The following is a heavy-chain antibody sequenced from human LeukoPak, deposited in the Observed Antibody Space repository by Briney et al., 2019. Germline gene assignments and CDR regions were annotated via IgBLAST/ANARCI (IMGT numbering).Heavy chain of an antibody. Sequence: GRSLRLSCAASGFTFSSYGMHWVRQAPGKGLEWVAVISYDGSNKYYADSVKGRFTISRDNAKNSLYLQMNSLRAEDTAVYYCARSPYYYDSSGYYVDWGQGTLVTVSS. J-gene: IGHJ4*02. V-gene: IGHV3-30*03. CDR3: ARSPYYYDSSGYYVD. CDR2: ISYDGSNK. D-gene: IGHD3-22*01. CDR1: GFTFSSYG.